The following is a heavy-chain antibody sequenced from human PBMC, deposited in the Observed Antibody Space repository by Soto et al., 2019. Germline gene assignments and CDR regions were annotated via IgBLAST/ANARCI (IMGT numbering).Heavy chain of an antibody. Sequence: ASVNVSCKASGYTFTSYGISWVRQAPGQGLEWMGWISAYNGNTNYAQKLQGRVTMTTDTSTSTAYMELRSLRSDDTAVYYCARDQERSITVTTCGIWGQGTMVTVSS. CDR3: ARDQERSITVTTCGI. J-gene: IGHJ3*02. V-gene: IGHV1-18*01. D-gene: IGHD4-17*01. CDR1: GYTFTSYG. CDR2: ISAYNGNT.